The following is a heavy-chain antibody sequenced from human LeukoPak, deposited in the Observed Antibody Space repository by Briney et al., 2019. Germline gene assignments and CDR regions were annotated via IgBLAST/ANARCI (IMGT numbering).Heavy chain of an antibody. J-gene: IGHJ4*02. D-gene: IGHD3-10*01. CDR3: ARRYGSGRFDF. Sequence: SETLSLTCTVSGGSISSGGYYWSWIRQPPGKGLEWIGYIYHSGSTYYNPSLKSRVTISVDRSKSQFSLKLSSVTAADTAVYYCARRYGSGRFDFWGQGTLVTVSS. CDR2: IYHSGST. CDR1: GGSISSGGYY. V-gene: IGHV4-30-2*01.